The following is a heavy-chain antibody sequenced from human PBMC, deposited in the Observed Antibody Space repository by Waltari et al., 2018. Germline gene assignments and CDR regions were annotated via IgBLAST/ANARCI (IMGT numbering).Heavy chain of an antibody. CDR3: VTTGVAGFY. CDR1: GFTFSHSW. CDR2: MSMDGSIV. V-gene: IGHV3-74*01. D-gene: IGHD6-19*01. Sequence: EVQLVESGGGLVQPGGSLRLSCAAYGFTFSHSWMYWVRQSPGKGLVWVSRMSMDGSIVNYADSVKGRFTISRDNAKSTLFLQMNSLRVDDTALYYCVTTGVAGFYWGQGTRVTVSS. J-gene: IGHJ4*02.